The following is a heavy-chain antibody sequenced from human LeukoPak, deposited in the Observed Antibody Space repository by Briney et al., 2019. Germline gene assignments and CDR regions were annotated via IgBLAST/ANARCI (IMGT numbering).Heavy chain of an antibody. CDR3: AELGITVIGGV. CDR2: ISSSGSTI. Sequence: GGSLRLSCAASGFTFSSYEMNWVRQAPGRGLEWVSYISSSGSTIYYADSVKGRFTISRDNAKNSLYLQMNSLRAEDTAVYYCAELGITVIGGVWGKGTTVTISS. D-gene: IGHD3-10*02. CDR1: GFTFSSYE. J-gene: IGHJ6*04. V-gene: IGHV3-48*03.